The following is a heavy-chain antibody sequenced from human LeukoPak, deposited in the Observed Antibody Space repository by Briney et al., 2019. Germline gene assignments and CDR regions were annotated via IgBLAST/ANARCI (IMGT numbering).Heavy chain of an antibody. CDR2: IYYSGST. J-gene: IGHJ4*02. CDR3: ARHTLPGIAAAGTDY. D-gene: IGHD6-13*01. V-gene: IGHV4-39*01. Sequence: WVRQPPGKGLEWIGSIYYSGSTYYNPSLKSRVTISVDTSKNQFSLKLSSVTAADTAVYYCARHTLPGIAAAGTDYWGQGTLVTVSS.